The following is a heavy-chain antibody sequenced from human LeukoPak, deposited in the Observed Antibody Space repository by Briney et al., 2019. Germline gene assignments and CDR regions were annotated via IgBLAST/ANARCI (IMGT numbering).Heavy chain of an antibody. Sequence: GGTLRIPCSGSGLTCRSYAFSCVRQAPGKGLKWVSAISGSGGSTYYADSVKGRFTISRDNSKNTLYLQMNSLRAEDTAVYYCAKEDPTAIVAAVAATFGYWVQCTLVLVSS. CDR2: ISGSGGST. CDR3: AKEDPTAIVAAVAATFGY. V-gene: IGHV3-23*01. CDR1: GLTCRSYA. D-gene: IGHD2-15*01. J-gene: IGHJ4*02.